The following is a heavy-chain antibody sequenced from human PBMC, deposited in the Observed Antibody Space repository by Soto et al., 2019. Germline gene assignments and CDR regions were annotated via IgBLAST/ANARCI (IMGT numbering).Heavy chain of an antibody. V-gene: IGHV3-23*01. D-gene: IGHD2-15*01. CDR3: AKSGYCSGGSCRFDY. Sequence: GVSLSLSCAASGFTFSSYAMSWVRQAPGKGLEWVSAISGSGGSTYYADSVKGRFTISRDNSKNTLYLQMNSLRAEDTAVYYCAKSGYCSGGSCRFDYWGQGTLVTVSS. J-gene: IGHJ4*02. CDR1: GFTFSSYA. CDR2: ISGSGGST.